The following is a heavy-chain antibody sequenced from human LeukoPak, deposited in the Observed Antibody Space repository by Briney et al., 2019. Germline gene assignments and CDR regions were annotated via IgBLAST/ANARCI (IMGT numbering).Heavy chain of an antibody. V-gene: IGHV4-39*07. CDR3: ARDHMEYYYGSGNQRGGALRPHYYYGMDV. CDR2: IYYSGST. CDR1: GGSISSSSYY. Sequence: PSETLSLTCTVSGGSISSSSYYWGWIRQPPGKGLEWIGSIYYSGSTNYNPSLKSRVTISVDTSKNQFSLKLSSVTAADTAVYYCARDHMEYYYGSGNQRGGALRPHYYYGMDVWGQGTTVTVSS. D-gene: IGHD3-10*01. J-gene: IGHJ6*02.